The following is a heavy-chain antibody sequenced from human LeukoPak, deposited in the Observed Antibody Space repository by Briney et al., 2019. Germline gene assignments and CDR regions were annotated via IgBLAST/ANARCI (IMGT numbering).Heavy chain of an antibody. V-gene: IGHV3-7*05. CDR3: ASPLVESGGNIYFGL. J-gene: IGHJ2*01. D-gene: IGHD4-23*01. Sequence: PGGSLRLSCAASGFTFSIYWMTWVRQAPGKGLEWVANINPDGSAKAYVDSVKGRFTISRDNAKKSLFLEMSSLRVEDTAVYYCASPLVESGGNIYFGLWGRGTLVTVPS. CDR2: INPDGSAK. CDR1: GFTFSIYW.